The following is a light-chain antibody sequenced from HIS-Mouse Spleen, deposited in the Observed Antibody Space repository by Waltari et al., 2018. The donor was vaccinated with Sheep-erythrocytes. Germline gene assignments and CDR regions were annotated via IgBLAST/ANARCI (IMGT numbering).Light chain of an antibody. V-gene: IGLV2-23*01. Sequence: QSALTQPASVSGSPGQSITISCPGTSSAVGSYNLVSWYKQHPGKAPKLMIYEGSKRPSGVSNRFSGPQSGNTGSLTISGLQAEDEADYYCCSYAGSSTLVFGGGTKLTVL. J-gene: IGLJ2*01. CDR1: SSAVGSYNL. CDR3: CSYAGSSTLV. CDR2: EGS.